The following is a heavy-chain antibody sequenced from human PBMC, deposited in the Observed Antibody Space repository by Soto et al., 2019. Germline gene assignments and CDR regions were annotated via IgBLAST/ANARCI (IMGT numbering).Heavy chain of an antibody. V-gene: IGHV3-30*03. CDR3: AGAIVANWYCDL. CDR1: GFTFSSYG. Sequence: QVQLVESGGGVVQPGRSLRLSCAASGFTFSSYGMHWVRQAPGKGLEWVAVISYEGNNKYYADSVKGRFTISRDNSKDTLYLQMNSGRADDPAVYDCAGAIVANWYCDLWGRGTLVTVSS. J-gene: IGHJ2*01. CDR2: ISYEGNNK. D-gene: IGHD3-22*01.